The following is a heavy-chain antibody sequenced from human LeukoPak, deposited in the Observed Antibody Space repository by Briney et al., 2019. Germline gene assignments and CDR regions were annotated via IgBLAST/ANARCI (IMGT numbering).Heavy chain of an antibody. D-gene: IGHD3-22*01. CDR3: ARHAYYYDSSGYYPYYFDY. Sequence: SETLSLTCTVSGGSISSHYWSWIRQPPGKGLEWLGDIYYSGTTNYNPSLKSRVTISVDTSKNQFSLKLSSVTAADTAVYYCARHAYYYDSSGYYPYYFDYWGQGTLVTVSS. J-gene: IGHJ4*02. CDR1: GGSISSHY. V-gene: IGHV4-59*08. CDR2: IYYSGTT.